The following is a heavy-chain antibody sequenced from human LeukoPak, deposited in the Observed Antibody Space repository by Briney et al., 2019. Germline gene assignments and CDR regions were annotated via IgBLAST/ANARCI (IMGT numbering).Heavy chain of an antibody. CDR1: RFTFNSYA. CDR2: ISGSGDST. D-gene: IGHD6-13*01. J-gene: IGHJ4*02. Sequence: PGGSLRLSCAASRFTFNSYAMSWVRQAPGKGLEWVSAISGSGDSTYYGDSVKGRFTISRDNSKNTLYLQMNSLRAEDTAVYYCAKTRPLDSSSWSHGDYWGQGTLVTVSS. CDR3: AKTRPLDSSSWSHGDY. V-gene: IGHV3-23*01.